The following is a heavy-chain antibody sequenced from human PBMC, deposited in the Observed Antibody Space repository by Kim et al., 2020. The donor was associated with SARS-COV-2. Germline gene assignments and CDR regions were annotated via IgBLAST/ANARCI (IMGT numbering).Heavy chain of an antibody. V-gene: IGHV1-18*01. D-gene: IGHD3-10*01. CDR2: ISAYNGNT. CDR1: GYTFTSYG. CDR3: ARGGGLSLWFGELYHNPYYFDY. J-gene: IGHJ4*02. Sequence: ASVKVSCKASGYTFTSYGISWVRQAPGRGLEWMGWISAYNGNTNYAQKLQGRVTMTTDTSTSTAYMELRSLRSDDTAVYYCARGGGLSLWFGELYHNPYYFDYWGQGTLVTVSS.